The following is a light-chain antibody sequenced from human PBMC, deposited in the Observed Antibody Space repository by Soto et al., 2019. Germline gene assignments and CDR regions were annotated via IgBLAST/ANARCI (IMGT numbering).Light chain of an antibody. J-gene: IGLJ1*01. Sequence: QLVLTQSPSASASPGASVKLTCTLSSGHSSYAIAWHQQQPEKGPRYLMKLNSDGSHSKGDGIPDRFSGSSSGAERYLTISSLQSEDEADYYCQTWVTGIYVFGTGTKLTVL. CDR3: QTWVTGIYV. V-gene: IGLV4-69*01. CDR2: LNSDGSH. CDR1: SGHSSYA.